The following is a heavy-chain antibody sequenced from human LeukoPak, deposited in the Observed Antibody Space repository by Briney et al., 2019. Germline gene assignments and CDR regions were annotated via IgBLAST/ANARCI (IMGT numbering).Heavy chain of an antibody. J-gene: IGHJ3*02. Sequence: GGSLRLSCAASGFTLSSYAMHWVRQAPGKGLEWVAIVSYDGNNKYYADSVKGRFTISRDNAKNSLYLQMNSLRAEDTAVYYCARAGSGSYWAAGAFDIWGQGTMVTVSS. CDR2: VSYDGNNK. V-gene: IGHV3-30-3*01. D-gene: IGHD1-26*01. CDR3: ARAGSGSYWAAGAFDI. CDR1: GFTLSSYA.